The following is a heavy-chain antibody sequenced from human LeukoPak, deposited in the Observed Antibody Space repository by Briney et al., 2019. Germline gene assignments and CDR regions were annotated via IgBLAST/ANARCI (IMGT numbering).Heavy chain of an antibody. CDR2: IKEDGGAK. D-gene: IGHD1-26*01. J-gene: IGHJ4*02. CDR3: ARYSGSYHGFGY. Sequence: GGSLRLSCAASGXTFSTYWMTWVRQAPGKGLEWVSNIKEDGGAKYYVDSVRGRFTISRDNAKNTLDLQMNSLRAEDTAVYYCARYSGSYHGFGYWGEGSLVSASS. V-gene: IGHV3-7*04. CDR1: GXTFSTYW.